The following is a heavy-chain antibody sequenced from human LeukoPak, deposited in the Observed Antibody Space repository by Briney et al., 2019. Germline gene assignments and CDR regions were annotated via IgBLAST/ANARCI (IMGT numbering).Heavy chain of an antibody. Sequence: SQTLSLTCTVSGGSISSGGYYWSWIRQPPGKGLEWIGYIYHSGSTYYNPSLKSRVTISVDRSKNQFSLKLSSVTAADTAVYYCARVDYSIIDHWGQGTLVTVSS. CDR3: ARVDYSIIDH. J-gene: IGHJ4*02. CDR2: IYHSGST. CDR1: GGSISSGGYY. V-gene: IGHV4-30-2*01. D-gene: IGHD4-11*01.